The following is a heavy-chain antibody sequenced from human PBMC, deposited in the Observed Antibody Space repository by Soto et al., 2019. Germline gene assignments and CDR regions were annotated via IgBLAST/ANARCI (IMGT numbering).Heavy chain of an antibody. CDR1: GFTFSSYA. CDR3: AKWGAIALACHDYFGMDV. D-gene: IGHD6-19*01. Sequence: EVQLLESGGELVQPGGSLRLSCAASGFTFSSYAMSWVRQAPGKGLEWVSGIGGGGTDTYYAKSVRGRFTISRDNSDNTLYLQMNSLRADDTAVYYCAKWGAIALACHDYFGMDVWGQGTTVAVSS. V-gene: IGHV3-23*01. J-gene: IGHJ6*02. CDR2: IGGGGTDT.